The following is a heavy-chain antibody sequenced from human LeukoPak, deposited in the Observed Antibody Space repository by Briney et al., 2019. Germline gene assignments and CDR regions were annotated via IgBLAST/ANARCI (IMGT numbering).Heavy chain of an antibody. V-gene: IGHV1-2*02. Sequence: ASVKVSCKASGYTFTGYYMHWVRQAPGQGLEWMGWINPNSGGTNYAQKFQGRDTMTRDTSISTAYMELSRLRSDDTAVYYCARERYAYQLLILDYWGQGTLVTVSS. D-gene: IGHD2-2*01. CDR3: ARERYAYQLLILDY. J-gene: IGHJ4*02. CDR2: INPNSGGT. CDR1: GYTFTGYY.